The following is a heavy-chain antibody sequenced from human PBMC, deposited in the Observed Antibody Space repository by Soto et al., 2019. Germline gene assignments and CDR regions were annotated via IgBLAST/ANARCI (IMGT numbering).Heavy chain of an antibody. J-gene: IGHJ3*02. CDR1: GFTFSSYA. D-gene: IGHD2-2*01. V-gene: IGHV3-48*04. CDR2: ISSGGSDK. Sequence: EVQLLESGGGLVQPGGSLRLSCAASGFTFSSYAMSWVRQAPGKGLEWVSHISSGGSDKYHADSVKGRFTISRDNAKKSLYLQMNSLRAEDTAVYYCARDLGGYCSSTSCLDAFDIWGQGTMVTVSS. CDR3: ARDLGGYCSSTSCLDAFDI.